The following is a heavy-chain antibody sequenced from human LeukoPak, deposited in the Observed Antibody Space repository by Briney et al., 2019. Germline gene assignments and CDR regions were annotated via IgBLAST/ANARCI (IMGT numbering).Heavy chain of an antibody. CDR2: IVVGSGNT. V-gene: IGHV1-58*02. CDR3: ARGWVNWNYLPYYYYYMDV. D-gene: IGHD1-7*01. J-gene: IGHJ6*03. CDR1: GFTFTSSA. Sequence: GASVKVSCKASGFTFTSSAMQWVRQARGQRLEWIGWIVVGSGNTNYAQKFQERVTITRDMSTSTAYMELSSLRSEDTAVYYCARGWVNWNYLPYYYYYMDVWGKGTTVTVSS.